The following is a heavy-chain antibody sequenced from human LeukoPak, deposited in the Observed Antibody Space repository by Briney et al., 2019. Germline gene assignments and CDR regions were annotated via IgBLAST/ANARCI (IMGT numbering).Heavy chain of an antibody. V-gene: IGHV3-74*01. CDR3: ARASNRNSINFDY. Sequence: PGGSLRLSCAASGFTFSSYWMHWVRQAPGKGLVWVSRLNSDGSSTSYADSVKGRFTISRDNAETTLHLQMNNLSAEDTAMYYCARASNRNSINFDYWGQGALVTVSS. CDR1: GFTFSSYW. J-gene: IGHJ4*02. CDR2: LNSDGSST. D-gene: IGHD1-7*01.